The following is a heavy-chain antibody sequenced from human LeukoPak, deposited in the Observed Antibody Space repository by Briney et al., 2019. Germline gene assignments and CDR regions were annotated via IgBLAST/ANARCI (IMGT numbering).Heavy chain of an antibody. J-gene: IGHJ6*03. V-gene: IGHV1-2*02. CDR1: VDTFTGYY. Sequence: ASVKLSCKASVDTFTGYYMHGVRDAPGQGVEWRGGINPNSGGTNYAQKFQGRVTMTRDTSISTAYMELSRLRSDDTGVYYCARDGSGLYYYYYYYMVVWGKATTVTVSS. CDR3: ARDGSGLYYYYYYYMVV. CDR2: INPNSGGT. D-gene: IGHD2-15*01.